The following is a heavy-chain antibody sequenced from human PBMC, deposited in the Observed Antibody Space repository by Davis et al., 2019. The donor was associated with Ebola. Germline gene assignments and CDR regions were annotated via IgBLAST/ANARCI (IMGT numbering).Heavy chain of an antibody. Sequence: GESLKISCAASGFTFSSYGMHWVRQAPGKGLEWVAFIRYDGSNKYYADSVKGRFTISRDNSKNTLYLQMNSLRAEDTAVYYCAKDRVDTAMVFRSWFDPWGQGTLVTVSS. CDR3: AKDRVDTAMVFRSWFDP. CDR1: GFTFSSYG. D-gene: IGHD5-18*01. V-gene: IGHV3-30*02. J-gene: IGHJ5*02. CDR2: IRYDGSNK.